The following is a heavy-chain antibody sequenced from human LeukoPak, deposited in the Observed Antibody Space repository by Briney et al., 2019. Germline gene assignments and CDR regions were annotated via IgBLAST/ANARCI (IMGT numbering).Heavy chain of an antibody. J-gene: IGHJ6*02. CDR3: ARDPSSGDSSGYYPSSYGMDV. Sequence: GASVTVSCKASGYTFTSYGISRVRQAPGQGLEWMGWISAYNGNTNYAQKLQGRVTMTTDTSTSTAYMELRSLRSDDTAVYYCARDPSSGDSSGYYPSSYGMDVWGQGTTVTVSS. D-gene: IGHD3-22*01. CDR2: ISAYNGNT. CDR1: GYTFTSYG. V-gene: IGHV1-18*01.